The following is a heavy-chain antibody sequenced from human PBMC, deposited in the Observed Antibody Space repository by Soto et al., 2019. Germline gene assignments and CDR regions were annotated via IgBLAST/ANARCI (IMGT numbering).Heavy chain of an antibody. J-gene: IGHJ4*02. CDR1: GFTFSSYA. CDR3: AKTGCSSTSCYADY. D-gene: IGHD2-2*01. CDR2: ISGSGGST. V-gene: IGHV3-23*01. Sequence: EVQLLESGGGLVQPGGSLRLSCAASGFTFSSYAMSWVRQAPGKGLEWVSAISGSGGSTCYADSVKGRFTISRDNSKNTLYLQMNSLRAEDTAVYYCAKTGCSSTSCYADYWGQGTLVTVSS.